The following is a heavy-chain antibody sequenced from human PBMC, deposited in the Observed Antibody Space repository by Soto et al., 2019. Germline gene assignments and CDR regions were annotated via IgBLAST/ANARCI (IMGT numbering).Heavy chain of an antibody. CDR1: GGSFSGYY. J-gene: IGHJ4*02. V-gene: IGHV4-34*01. Sequence: PSETLSLTCAVYGGSFSGYYWSWIRQPPGKGLEWIGEINHSGSTNYNPSLKSRVTISVDTSKNQFSLKLSSVTAADTAVYYCARGYSSSFPPYSDYWGQGTLVTVSS. CDR2: INHSGST. D-gene: IGHD6-6*01. CDR3: ARGYSSSFPPYSDY.